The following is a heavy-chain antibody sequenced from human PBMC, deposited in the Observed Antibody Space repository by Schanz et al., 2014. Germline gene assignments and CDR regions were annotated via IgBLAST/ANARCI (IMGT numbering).Heavy chain of an antibody. CDR1: GYTFTSYD. Sequence: QVQLVQSGAEAKKPGASVKVSCKASGYTFTSYDINWVRQATGQGLEWMGWMNSKTGNTGYAQRFQGRVTMTRNTYITAAYVELSSLRSGDTAVYYCTKGRAFGRWGQGTLVTVSS. V-gene: IGHV1-8*01. CDR2: MNSKTGNT. J-gene: IGHJ4*02. D-gene: IGHD3-10*01. CDR3: TKGRAFGR.